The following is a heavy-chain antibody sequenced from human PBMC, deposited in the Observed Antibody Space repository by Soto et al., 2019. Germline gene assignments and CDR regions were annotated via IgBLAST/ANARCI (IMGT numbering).Heavy chain of an antibody. V-gene: IGHV1-2*04. D-gene: IGHD6-6*01. CDR1: GYTFTGYY. J-gene: IGHJ6*02. Sequence: ASVKVSCKASGYTFTGYYMHWVRQAPGQGHEWMGWINPNSGGTNYAQKFQGWVTMTRDTSISTAYMELSRLRSDDTAVYYCARDLKIFIAANNYSSYCMVFSGQGTTVTVSS. CDR3: ARDLKIFIAANNYSSYCMVF. CDR2: INPNSGGT.